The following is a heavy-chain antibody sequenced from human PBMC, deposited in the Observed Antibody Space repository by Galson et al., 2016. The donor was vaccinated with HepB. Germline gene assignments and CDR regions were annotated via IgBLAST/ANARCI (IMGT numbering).Heavy chain of an antibody. CDR2: IKSKIHGGTT. CDR3: TTGFDGFQN. Sequence: SLRLSCAASGFTFSNAWMNWARLAPGKGLEWVGRIKSKIHGGTTDYAAPVKGRFTISRDDSKNTLYLQMSSLKTEDTAVYYCTTGFDGFQNWGQGTLVTVSS. J-gene: IGHJ1*01. CDR1: GFTFSNAW. V-gene: IGHV3-15*07.